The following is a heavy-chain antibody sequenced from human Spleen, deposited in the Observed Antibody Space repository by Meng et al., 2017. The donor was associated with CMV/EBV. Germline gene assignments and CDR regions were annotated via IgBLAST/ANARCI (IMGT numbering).Heavy chain of an antibody. D-gene: IGHD2-2*02. J-gene: IGHJ4*02. CDR2: IIPIFGTA. CDR1: AFRGYA. Sequence: AFRGYAISWVRQAPGQGLQWMGGIIPIFGTANCARKFQSRVTITTDESTGTAYMELSSLRSEDTAVYYCASWLGYCSSTSCYTPFDYWGQGTLVTVSS. CDR3: ASWLGYCSSTSCYTPFDY. V-gene: IGHV1-69*05.